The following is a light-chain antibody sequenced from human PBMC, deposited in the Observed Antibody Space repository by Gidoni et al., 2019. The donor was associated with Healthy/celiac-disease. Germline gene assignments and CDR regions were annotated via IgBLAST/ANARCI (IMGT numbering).Light chain of an antibody. Sequence: EIVLTQSPGTLSLSPGESATLSCRASQSVSSSYLACYQQKPGQAPRLLIYGASSRATGIPDRFSGSGSGTDFTLTISRLEPEDFAVYYCQQYGSSPLFTFGPGTKVDIK. CDR2: GAS. CDR1: QSVSSSY. CDR3: QQYGSSPLFT. V-gene: IGKV3-20*01. J-gene: IGKJ3*01.